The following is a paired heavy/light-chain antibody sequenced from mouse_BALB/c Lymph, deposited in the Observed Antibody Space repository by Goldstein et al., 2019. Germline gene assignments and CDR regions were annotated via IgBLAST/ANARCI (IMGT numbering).Heavy chain of an antibody. J-gene: IGHJ4*01. CDR3: ARDAMDY. CDR2: INPGSGGT. CDR1: GYAFTNYL. V-gene: IGHV1-54*01. Sequence: QVQLQQSGAELVRPGTSVKVSCKASGYAFTNYLIEWVKQRPGQGLEWIGVINPGSGGTNYNEKFKGKATLTADKSSSTAYMQLSSLTSDDSAVYFCARDAMDYWGQGTSVTVSS.
Light chain of an antibody. CDR3: QQSKEVPRT. Sequence: DIVLTQSPASLAVSLGQRATISCRASESVDNYGISFMNWFQQKPGQPPKLLIYAASNQGSGVPARFSGSGSGTDFSLNIHPMEEDDTAMYFCQQSKEVPRTFGGGTKLEIK. CDR2: AAS. CDR1: ESVDNYGISF. J-gene: IGKJ1*01. V-gene: IGKV3-2*01.